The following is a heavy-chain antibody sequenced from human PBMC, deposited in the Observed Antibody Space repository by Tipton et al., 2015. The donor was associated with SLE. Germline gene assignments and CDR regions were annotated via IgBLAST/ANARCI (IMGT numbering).Heavy chain of an antibody. Sequence: LRLSCNVSGGSINRSTYYWGWIRQPPGKGLEWIGRIYSSGRTNYNPSLKSRVTMSVDTSRKQFSLKLTSVTAANTAVYYCARRGWVDAFDIWGQGTMVIVSS. D-gene: IGHD6-19*01. CDR2: IYSSGRT. V-gene: IGHV4-39*07. CDR1: GGSINRSTYY. J-gene: IGHJ3*02. CDR3: ARRGWVDAFDI.